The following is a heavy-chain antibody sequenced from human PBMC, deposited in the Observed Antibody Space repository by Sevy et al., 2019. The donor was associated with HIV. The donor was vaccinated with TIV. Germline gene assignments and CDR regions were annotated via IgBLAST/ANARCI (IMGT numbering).Heavy chain of an antibody. CDR1: GLTFSTYG. CDR2: IWFDGSNT. D-gene: IGHD4-17*01. V-gene: IGHV3-33*01. Sequence: GGSLRLSCAASGLTFSTYGMHWVRQAPGKGLEWVALIWFDGSNTYYADSVKGRFTISRDIAKNTLHLQMNSLIAEDTAVYYCARDLEFYDYGDYGPAFMPDYWGQGTLVTVSS. CDR3: ARDLEFYDYGDYGPAFMPDY. J-gene: IGHJ4*02.